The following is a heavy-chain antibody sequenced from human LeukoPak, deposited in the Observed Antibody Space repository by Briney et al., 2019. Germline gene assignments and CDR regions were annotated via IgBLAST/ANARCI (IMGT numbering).Heavy chain of an antibody. CDR2: ISSSNSTI. D-gene: IGHD3-22*01. CDR3: ARDRYFYDSSAERTAEYFQN. Sequence: PGGSLRLSCAASGFTFSSYSMNWVRQAPGKGLEWVSYISSSNSTIYYADSVKGRFTISRDNAKNSLYLQMNSLRDEDTAVYYCARDRYFYDSSAERTAEYFQNWGQGTLVTVSS. J-gene: IGHJ1*01. CDR1: GFTFSSYS. V-gene: IGHV3-48*02.